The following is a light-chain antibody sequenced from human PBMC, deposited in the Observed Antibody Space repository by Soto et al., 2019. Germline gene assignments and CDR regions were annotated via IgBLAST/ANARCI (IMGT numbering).Light chain of an antibody. Sequence: EIVLTQSPGTLSLSPGETVTVSCRATESLITKALAWYQQKPGQAPRLLIYGAFTRDAVIPDRFNGSGSGTDFALTISRLELEDSAVYYCQQYGVSPLTFGPGTKVEIK. J-gene: IGKJ3*01. CDR1: ESLITKA. CDR3: QQYGVSPLT. V-gene: IGKV3-20*01. CDR2: GAF.